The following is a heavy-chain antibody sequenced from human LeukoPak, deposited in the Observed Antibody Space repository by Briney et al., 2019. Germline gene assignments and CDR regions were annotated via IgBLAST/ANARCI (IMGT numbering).Heavy chain of an antibody. CDR2: ISGSGGST. J-gene: IGHJ5*02. V-gene: IGHV3-23*01. CDR1: GFTFSSYG. CDR3: TKAPPGKFDP. D-gene: IGHD3-10*01. Sequence: GGTLRLSCAASGFTFSSYGMSWVRQAPGKGLEWVSAISGSGGSTYYADSVKGRFTISRDNSKNTLYLQMNSLRAEDTAMYYCTKAPPGKFDPWGQGTLVTVSS.